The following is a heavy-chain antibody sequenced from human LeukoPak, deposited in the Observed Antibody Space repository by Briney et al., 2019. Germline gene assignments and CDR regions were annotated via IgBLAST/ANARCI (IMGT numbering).Heavy chain of an antibody. J-gene: IGHJ4*02. CDR1: GFTVSSNY. CDR2: IYSGGST. Sequence: HPGGSLRLSCAASGFTVSSNYTSWVRQAPGKGLEWVSVIYSGGSTYYADSVKGRFTISRDNSKNTLYLQMNSLRAEDTAVYYCAKEKSVTPDDYWGQGTLVTVSS. V-gene: IGHV3-53*01. CDR3: AKEKSVTPDDY. D-gene: IGHD4-17*01.